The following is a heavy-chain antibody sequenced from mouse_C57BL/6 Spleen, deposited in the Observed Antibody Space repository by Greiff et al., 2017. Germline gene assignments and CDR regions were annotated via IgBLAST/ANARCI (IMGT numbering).Heavy chain of an antibody. J-gene: IGHJ4*01. CDR1: GFNIKDDY. CDR2: IDPENGDT. V-gene: IGHV14-4*01. D-gene: IGHD5-1*01. CDR3: TRGSNYAMDY. Sequence: VQLKQSGAELVRPGASVKLSCTASGFNIKDDYMHWVKQRPEQGLEWIGWIDPENGDTEYASKFQGKATITADTSSNTAYLQLSSLTSEDTAVYYCTRGSNYAMDYWGQGTSVTVSS.